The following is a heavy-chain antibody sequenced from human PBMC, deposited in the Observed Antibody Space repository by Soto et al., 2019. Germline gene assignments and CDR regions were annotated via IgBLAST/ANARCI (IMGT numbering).Heavy chain of an antibody. V-gene: IGHV3-48*01. D-gene: IGHD6-19*01. CDR1: GFTFSSYS. CDR2: ISSSSSTI. CDR3: ARDDMGYSSGWLPFDY. J-gene: IGHJ4*02. Sequence: GGSLRLSCAASGFTFSSYSMNWVRQAPGKGLEWVSYISSSSSTIYYADSVKGRFTISRDNAKNSLYLQMNSLRAEDTAVYYCARDDMGYSSGWLPFDYWGQGTLVTVSS.